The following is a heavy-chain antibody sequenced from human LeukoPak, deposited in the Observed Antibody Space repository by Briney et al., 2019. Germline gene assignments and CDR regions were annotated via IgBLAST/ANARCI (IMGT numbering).Heavy chain of an antibody. D-gene: IGHD3-3*01. CDR2: FDPEDGET. CDR3: ASPGPYDFWSGYNDY. J-gene: IGHJ4*02. Sequence: ASVKVSCKVSGYTLTELSMHWVRQAPGKGLEWMGGFDPEDGETIYAQKFQGRVTMTEDTSTDTAYMELSSLRSEDTAVYYCASPGPYDFWSGYNDYWGQGTLVTVSS. V-gene: IGHV1-24*01. CDR1: GYTLTELS.